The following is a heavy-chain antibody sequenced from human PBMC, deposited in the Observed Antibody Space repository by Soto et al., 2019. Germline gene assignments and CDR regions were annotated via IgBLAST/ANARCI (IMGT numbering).Heavy chain of an antibody. Sequence: GGSLRLSCAASGFTFSSYAMSWVRQAPGKGLEWVSAISGSGGSTYYADSVKGRFTISRDNSKNTLYLQMNSLRAEDTAVYYCAKCSGCSCYGHYFDYWGQGTLVTVSS. V-gene: IGHV3-23*01. CDR2: ISGSGGST. D-gene: IGHD2-15*01. J-gene: IGHJ4*02. CDR1: GFTFSSYA. CDR3: AKCSGCSCYGHYFDY.